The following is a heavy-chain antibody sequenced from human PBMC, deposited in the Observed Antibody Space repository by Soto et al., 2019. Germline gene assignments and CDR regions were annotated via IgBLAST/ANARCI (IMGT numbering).Heavy chain of an antibody. CDR2: INPHSGGT. CDR1: GYTFTGYH. CDR3: ARGCSGGTCFLFDT. J-gene: IGHJ5*02. Sequence: QVRLVQSGAEMKKPGASVKVSCRTSGYTFTGYHIHWVRQAPGQGLEWMGWINPHSGGTNYAQELRGRVTMPRETSIITAYMEVNSMRSADTAVYYCARGCSGGTCFLFDTWGQGTLVTVTS. D-gene: IGHD2-15*01. V-gene: IGHV1-2*02.